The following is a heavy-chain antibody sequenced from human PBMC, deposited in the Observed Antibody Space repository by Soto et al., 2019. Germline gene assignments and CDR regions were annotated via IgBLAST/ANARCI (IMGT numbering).Heavy chain of an antibody. CDR2: ISVSGNII. CDR1: GFTFSTYE. CDR3: VRDTMRASAAASLDY. D-gene: IGHD6-13*01. Sequence: EVQLVESGGGLVQPGGSLRLSCAASGFTFSTYELNWVRQAPGRGLEWMSYISVSGNIIKYADSVKGRFTISRDNAENSLHLHMSSLRVDDTAVYFCVRDTMRASAAASLDYWGQGTQVIVSS. J-gene: IGHJ4*02. V-gene: IGHV3-48*03.